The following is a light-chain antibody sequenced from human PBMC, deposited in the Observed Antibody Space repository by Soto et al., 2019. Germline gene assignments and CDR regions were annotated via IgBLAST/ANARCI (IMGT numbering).Light chain of an antibody. CDR3: QQYGSSPPT. CDR1: RSVTNDY. Sequence: EIVLTQSPGTLSLSPGERATLSCRASRSVTNDYVAWYQRKPGQAPRLLIYGASYRATDIPRRFSGSGSGTDFTLTITRLEPEDFAVYYCQQYGSSPPTFGQGTKVEIK. CDR2: GAS. V-gene: IGKV3-20*01. J-gene: IGKJ1*01.